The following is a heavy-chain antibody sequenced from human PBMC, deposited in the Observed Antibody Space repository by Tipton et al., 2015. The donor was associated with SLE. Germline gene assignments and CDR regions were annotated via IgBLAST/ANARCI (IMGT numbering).Heavy chain of an antibody. J-gene: IGHJ3*02. D-gene: IGHD3-3*01. Sequence: TLSLTCAVSGGSISSGGYSWSWIRQPPGKGLEWIGYIYHSGSTYYNPSLKSRVTISVDTSKNQFSLKLSSVTAADTAVYYCARTLMTIFGVGTFDIWGQGTMVTVSS. CDR1: GGSISSGGYS. CDR3: ARTLMTIFGVGTFDI. V-gene: IGHV4-30-2*01. CDR2: IYHSGST.